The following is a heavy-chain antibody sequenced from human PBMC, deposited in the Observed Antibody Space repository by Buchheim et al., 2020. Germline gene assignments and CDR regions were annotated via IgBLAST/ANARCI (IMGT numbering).Heavy chain of an antibody. D-gene: IGHD3-10*01. V-gene: IGHV1-46*01. CDR2: INPSGGSP. J-gene: IGHJ5*02. Sequence: QVQLVQSGAEVKKPGASVKVSCKASGYTFTSYYMHWVRPAPGQGLEWMGIINPSGGSPSYAQKFQGRVTMTRDTSTSTVYMELSSLGSEDTAVYYCARGRITMVRGVISWFDPWGQGTL. CDR3: ARGRITMVRGVISWFDP. CDR1: GYTFTSYY.